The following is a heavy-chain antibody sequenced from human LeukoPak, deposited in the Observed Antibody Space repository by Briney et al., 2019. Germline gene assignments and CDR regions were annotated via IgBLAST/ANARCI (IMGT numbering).Heavy chain of an antibody. CDR1: GYTFTSYD. D-gene: IGHD3-10*01. V-gene: IGHV1-18*01. J-gene: IGHJ6*02. CDR3: ARYYGSGPPKGRIYYYYGMDV. CDR2: ISAYNGNT. Sequence: ASVKVSCKASGYTFTSYDINWVRQATGQGLEWMGWISAYNGNTNYAQKLQGRVTMTTDTSTSTAYMELRSLRSDDTAVYYCARYYGSGPPKGRIYYYYGMDVWGQGTTVTVSS.